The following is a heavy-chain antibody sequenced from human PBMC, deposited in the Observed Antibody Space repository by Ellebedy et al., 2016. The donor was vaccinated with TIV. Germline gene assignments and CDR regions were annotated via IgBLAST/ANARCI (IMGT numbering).Heavy chain of an antibody. Sequence: AASVKVSCKASGETFTAYFIHWVRQAPGQGPEWMGWINPDGGGTNYAQKFQGRVTMTRDTSITTVYMELSRLTSDDTAVDYCAREHEIVVVVGATLSDPGGLDYWGQGTLVTVSS. J-gene: IGHJ4*02. V-gene: IGHV1-2*02. D-gene: IGHD2-15*01. CDR3: AREHEIVVVVGATLSDPGGLDY. CDR1: GETFTAYF. CDR2: INPDGGGT.